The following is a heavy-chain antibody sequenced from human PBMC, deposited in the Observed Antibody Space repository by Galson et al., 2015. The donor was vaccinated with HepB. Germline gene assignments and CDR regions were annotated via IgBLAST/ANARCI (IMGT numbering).Heavy chain of an antibody. Sequence: SLRLSCAASGFIFSGSNLHWVRQASGKGLEWVGRIRRKVDNYATEDAPSMKGRFSISRDDSKNTAYLQMNSLKTEDTAVYYCTGHTIDQGILAHDYMDFELGGRGTLVTVTS. D-gene: IGHD3-16*01. CDR1: GFIFSGSN. CDR3: TGHTIDQGILAHDYMDFEL. CDR2: IRRKVDNYAT. J-gene: IGHJ2*01. V-gene: IGHV3-73*01.